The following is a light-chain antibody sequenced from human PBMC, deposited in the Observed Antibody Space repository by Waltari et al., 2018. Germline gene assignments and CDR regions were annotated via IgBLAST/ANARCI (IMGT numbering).Light chain of an antibody. V-gene: IGLV2-23*02. Sequence: SGLTQPASVSGSPGQSITISCTGTSCYVGNYNLVSWYQQYPGKAPKLMVYEVTKRTSGLSDRFSGSKSGNTASLTIYGLQSEDEADYYCCSYAGLGIYVFGTGTKVTVL. CDR2: EVT. J-gene: IGLJ1*01. CDR1: SCYVGNYNL. CDR3: CSYAGLGIYV.